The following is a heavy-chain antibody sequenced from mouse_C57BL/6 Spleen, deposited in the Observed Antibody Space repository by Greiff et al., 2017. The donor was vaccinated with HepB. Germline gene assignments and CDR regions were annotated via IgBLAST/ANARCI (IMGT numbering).Heavy chain of an antibody. D-gene: IGHD2-5*01. V-gene: IGHV1-80*01. Sequence: VQLVESGAELVKPGASVKISCKASGYAFSSYWMNWVKQRPGKGLEWIGQIYPGDGDTNYNGKFKGKATLTADKSSSTAYMQLSSLTSEDSAVYFCARSHSNYDYFDYWGQGTTLTVSS. CDR1: GYAFSSYW. J-gene: IGHJ2*01. CDR2: IYPGDGDT. CDR3: ARSHSNYDYFDY.